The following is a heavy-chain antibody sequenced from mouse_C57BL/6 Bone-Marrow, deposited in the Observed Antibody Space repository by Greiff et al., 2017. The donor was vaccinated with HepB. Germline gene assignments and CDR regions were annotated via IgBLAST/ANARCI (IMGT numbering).Heavy chain of an antibody. Sequence: QVHVKQSGPGLVAPSQSLSITCTVSGFSLTSYAISWVRQPPGKGLEWLGVIWTGGGTNYNSALKSRLSISKDNSKSQVFLKMNSLQTDDTARYYCARNSPYYYGRYYGHWYFDVWGTGTTVTVSS. CDR3: ARNSPYYYGRYYGHWYFDV. CDR2: IWTGGGT. CDR1: GFSLTSYA. D-gene: IGHD1-1*01. V-gene: IGHV2-9-1*01. J-gene: IGHJ1*03.